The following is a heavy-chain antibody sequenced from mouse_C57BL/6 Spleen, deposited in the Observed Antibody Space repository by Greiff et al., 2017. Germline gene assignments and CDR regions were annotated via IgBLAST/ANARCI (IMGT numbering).Heavy chain of an antibody. CDR2: IYPGDGDT. Sequence: VQLKESGAELVKPGASVKISCKASGYAFSSYWMNWVKQRPGKGLEWIGQIYPGDGDTNYNGKFKGKATLTADKSSSTAYMQLSSLTSEDSAVYFCARSAGRYAMDYWGQGTSVTVSS. D-gene: IGHD4-1*01. CDR3: ARSAGRYAMDY. J-gene: IGHJ4*01. CDR1: GYAFSSYW. V-gene: IGHV1-80*01.